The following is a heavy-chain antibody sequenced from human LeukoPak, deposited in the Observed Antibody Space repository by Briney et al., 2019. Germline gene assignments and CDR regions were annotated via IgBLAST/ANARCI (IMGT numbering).Heavy chain of an antibody. Sequence: SETLSLTCAVYGGSFSGYYWSWIRQPPGKGLECLGEINHSGSTNYNPPLKSRVTISVETSKNQFSLKLSSVTAADTAVYDCARAPLSSSWNYYYGMDVWGQGTTVTVSS. J-gene: IGHJ6*02. V-gene: IGHV4-34*01. CDR1: GGSFSGYY. D-gene: IGHD6-13*01. CDR3: ARAPLSSSWNYYYGMDV. CDR2: INHSGST.